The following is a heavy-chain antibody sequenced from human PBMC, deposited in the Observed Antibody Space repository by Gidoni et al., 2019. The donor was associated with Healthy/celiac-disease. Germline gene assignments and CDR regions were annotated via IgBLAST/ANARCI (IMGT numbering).Heavy chain of an antibody. J-gene: IGHJ4*02. D-gene: IGHD5-12*01. CDR1: GYTFTRYA. Sequence: QVQLVQSGAEVKKPGASVKVSCKASGYTFTRYAMHWVRQAPGQRLEWMGWINAGNGNTKYSQKFQGRVTITRDTSASTAYMELSSLRSEDTAVYYCARGNIVATIWGKKGYWGQGTLVTVSS. CDR2: INAGNGNT. CDR3: ARGNIVATIWGKKGY. V-gene: IGHV1-3*01.